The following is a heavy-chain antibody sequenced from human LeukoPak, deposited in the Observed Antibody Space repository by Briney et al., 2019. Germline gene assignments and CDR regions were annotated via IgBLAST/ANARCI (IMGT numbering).Heavy chain of an antibody. CDR2: ISTNGGNT. Sequence: GGSLRLSGAASGFTFSTYAMHWVRQAPGKGLEYVSAISTNGGNTYYANSVKGRFTISRDNSKNTLFLQMGSLRAEDVAVYYCARGKGIYCGGDCSALDYWGQGALVTVSS. J-gene: IGHJ4*02. CDR3: ARGKGIYCGGDCSALDY. D-gene: IGHD2-21*02. V-gene: IGHV3-64*01. CDR1: GFTFSTYA.